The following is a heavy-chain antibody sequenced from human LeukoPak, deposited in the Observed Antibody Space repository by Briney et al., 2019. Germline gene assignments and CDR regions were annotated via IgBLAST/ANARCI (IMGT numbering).Heavy chain of an antibody. CDR2: ISPNSGGT. CDR1: GYTFTGYY. J-gene: IGHJ3*02. D-gene: IGHD6-25*01. Sequence: ASLKVSCKASGYTFTGYYMHWVRQALGQGLEWMGCISPNSGGTNYAQKFQGRVTMTRDTSISTAYMELSSLRSDDTAIYYCARALVVAAGFDIWGQGTMVTVSS. CDR3: ARALVVAAGFDI. V-gene: IGHV1-2*02.